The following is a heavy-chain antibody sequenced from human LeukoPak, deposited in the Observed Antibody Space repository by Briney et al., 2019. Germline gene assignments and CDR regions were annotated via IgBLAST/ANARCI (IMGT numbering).Heavy chain of an antibody. CDR2: TYYRSKWYD. V-gene: IGHV6-1*01. CDR3: ARSPGVVPAALFDY. D-gene: IGHD2-2*01. CDR1: GDSVSSNSAA. J-gene: IGHJ4*02. Sequence: SQTLSLTCAISGDSVSSNSAAWNWIRQSPSRGLEWLGRTYYRSKWYDDYAVSVKSRITINPDTSKNQFSLQLNSVTPEDTAVYYCARSPGVVPAALFDYWGQGTLVTVSS.